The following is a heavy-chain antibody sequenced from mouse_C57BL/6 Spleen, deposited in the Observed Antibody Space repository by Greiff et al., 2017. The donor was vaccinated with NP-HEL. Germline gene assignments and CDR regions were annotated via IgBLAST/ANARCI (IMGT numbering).Heavy chain of an antibody. CDR3: ARVTTVVGYFDV. J-gene: IGHJ1*03. V-gene: IGHV1-82*01. CDR1: GYAFSSSW. D-gene: IGHD1-1*01. CDR2: IYPGDGDT. Sequence: VKLQESGPELVKPGASVKISCKASGYAFSSSWMNWVKQRPGKGLEWIGRIYPGDGDTNYNGKFKGKATLTADKSSSTAYMQLSSLTSEDSAVYFCARVTTVVGYFDVWGTGTTVTVSS.